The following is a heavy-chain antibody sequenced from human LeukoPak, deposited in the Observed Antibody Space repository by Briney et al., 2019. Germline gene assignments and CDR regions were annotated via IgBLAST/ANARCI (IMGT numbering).Heavy chain of an antibody. CDR1: GFTFSSYA. V-gene: IGHV3-30*04. D-gene: IGHD3-10*02. CDR2: ISYDGSNK. J-gene: IGHJ6*03. Sequence: GGSLRLSCAAYGFTFSSYAMHWVHQAPGKGLEWVAVISYDGSNKYYADSVKGRFTISRGNAKNSLYLQMNSLRAEDTAVYYCATLFGYFDYYMDVWGKGTTVTVSS. CDR3: ATLFGYFDYYMDV.